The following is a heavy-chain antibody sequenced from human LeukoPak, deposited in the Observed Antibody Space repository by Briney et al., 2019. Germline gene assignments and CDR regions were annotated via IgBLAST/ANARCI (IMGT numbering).Heavy chain of an antibody. CDR2: ISYDGSNK. D-gene: IGHD6-13*01. CDR1: GFTFSSYA. V-gene: IGHV3-30-3*01. CDR3: ARDLTSSWYMTFDY. J-gene: IGHJ4*02. Sequence: PGRSLRLSCAASGFTFSSYAMHWVRQAPGKGLEWVAVISYDGSNKYYADSVKGRFTISRDNSKNTLYLQMNSLRAEDTAVYYCARDLTSSWYMTFDYWGQGTLVTVSS.